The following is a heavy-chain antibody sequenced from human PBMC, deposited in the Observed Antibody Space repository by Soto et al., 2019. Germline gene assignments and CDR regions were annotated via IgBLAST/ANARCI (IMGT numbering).Heavy chain of an antibody. V-gene: IGHV4-4*07. CDR2: IDASGNS. Sequence: LSLTCTVSGDSISSYYWNWIRQPAGKGLEWIGRIDASGNSNYNPSLKSRVTMSVDTSKKQFSLKVTSVTAADTAAYYCARYSSNWFQTEGMDVWGQGTTVTVSS. J-gene: IGHJ6*02. CDR3: ARYSSNWFQTEGMDV. D-gene: IGHD6-13*01. CDR1: GDSISSYY.